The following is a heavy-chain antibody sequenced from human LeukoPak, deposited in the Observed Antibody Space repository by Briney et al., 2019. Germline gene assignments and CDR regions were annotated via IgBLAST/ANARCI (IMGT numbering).Heavy chain of an antibody. D-gene: IGHD1/OR15-1a*01. CDR1: GFNFNLYV. CDR2: LSVSGGNT. Sequence: PGGSLRLSCTASGFNFNLYVMSWIRQAPGKGLEWVSSLSVSGGNTYYADSVKGRFAISRDNSKNTLYLQMNSLRAEDAAVYYCAKGEQGVDYWGQGTLVTVSS. CDR3: AKGEQGVDY. J-gene: IGHJ4*02. V-gene: IGHV3-23*01.